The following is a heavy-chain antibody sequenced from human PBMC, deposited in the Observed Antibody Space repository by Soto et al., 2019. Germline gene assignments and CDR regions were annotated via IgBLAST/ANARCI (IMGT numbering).Heavy chain of an antibody. Sequence: EVQLLESGGGLVQPGGSLRLSCAASGFIFSNFAISWVRQAPGKGLEWVSTVSNSGDGTYYADTMKGRFTISRDNSKNTVYLQVNSLRAEDTAKYYCAKHQGDSSVTIFGVIVYYFDYWGQGTLVTVSS. CDR3: AKHQGDSSVTIFGVIVYYFDY. J-gene: IGHJ4*02. D-gene: IGHD3-3*01. CDR1: GFIFSNFA. CDR2: VSNSGDGT. V-gene: IGHV3-23*01.